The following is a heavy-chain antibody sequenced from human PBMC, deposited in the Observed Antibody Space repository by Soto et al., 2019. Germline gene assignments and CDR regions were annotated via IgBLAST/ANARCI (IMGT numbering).Heavy chain of an antibody. J-gene: IGHJ3*02. Sequence: GGSLRLSCAASGFTFSSYGMHWVRQAPGKGLEWVAVIWYDGSNKYYADSVKGRFTISRDNSKNTLYLQMNSLRAEDTAVYYCAREGHVVVVAATHHAFDIWGQGTMVTVSS. CDR1: GFTFSSYG. CDR2: IWYDGSNK. V-gene: IGHV3-33*01. D-gene: IGHD2-15*01. CDR3: AREGHVVVVAATHHAFDI.